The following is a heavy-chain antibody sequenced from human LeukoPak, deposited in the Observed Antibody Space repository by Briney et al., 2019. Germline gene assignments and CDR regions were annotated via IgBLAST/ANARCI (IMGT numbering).Heavy chain of an antibody. CDR1: GFTFSSYG. CDR3: AKSICSGGSCYPYYYYGMDV. V-gene: IGHV3-30*18. J-gene: IGHJ6*02. Sequence: GGSLRLSCAASGFTFSSYGMHWVRQAPGKGLEWVAVISYVGSNKYYADSVKGRFTISRDNSKNTLYLQMNSLRAEDTAVYYCAKSICSGGSCYPYYYYGMDVWGQGTTVTVSS. CDR2: ISYVGSNK. D-gene: IGHD2-15*01.